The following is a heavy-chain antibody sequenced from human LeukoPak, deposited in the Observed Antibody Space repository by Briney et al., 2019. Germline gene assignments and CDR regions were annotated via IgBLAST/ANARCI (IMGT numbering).Heavy chain of an antibody. V-gene: IGHV3-21*01. J-gene: IGHJ4*02. Sequence: GGSLRLSCAASGFTVSSSYISWVRQAPGKGLEWVSSISSSSSYIYYADSVKGRFTISRDNAKNSLYLQMNSLRAEDTAAYYCAREVNDYWGQGTLVTVSS. CDR3: AREVNDY. CDR1: GFTVSSSY. CDR2: ISSSSSYI.